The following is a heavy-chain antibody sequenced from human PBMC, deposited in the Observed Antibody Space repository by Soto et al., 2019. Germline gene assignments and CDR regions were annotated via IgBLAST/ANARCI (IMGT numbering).Heavy chain of an antibody. V-gene: IGHV2-5*02. CDR3: AHMGYSYELFDY. J-gene: IGHJ4*02. D-gene: IGHD5-18*01. Sequence: QITLKESGPPLVKPTQTLTLTCAFSGFSLSTSGVGVGWIRQPPGKALEWLALIYWDDDKRYSPSLKSRLTITKDTSKNQVVLTMTNMDPVDTATYYCAHMGYSYELFDYWGQGTLVTVSS. CDR1: GFSLSTSGVG. CDR2: IYWDDDK.